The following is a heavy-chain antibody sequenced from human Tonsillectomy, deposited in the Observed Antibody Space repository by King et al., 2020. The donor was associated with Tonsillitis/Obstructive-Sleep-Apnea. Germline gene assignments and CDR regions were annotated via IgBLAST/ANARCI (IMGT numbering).Heavy chain of an antibody. CDR1: GFTFGDYA. V-gene: IGHV3-49*05. CDR3: TRGSWDQCSGGSCSTDY. CDR2: IRSKAYGGTT. J-gene: IGHJ4*02. Sequence: VQLVESGGGLVKPGRSLRLSCTASGFTFGDYAMSWFRQAPGKGLEWVGFIRSKAYGGTTEYAAFVKGRFTISRDDSKSIAYLQMNSLKTEDTAVYYCTRGSWDQCSGGSCSTDYWGQGTRVTVSS. D-gene: IGHD2-15*01.